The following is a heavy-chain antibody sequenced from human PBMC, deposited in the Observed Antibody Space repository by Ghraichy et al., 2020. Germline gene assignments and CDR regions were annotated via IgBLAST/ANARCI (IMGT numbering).Heavy chain of an antibody. J-gene: IGHJ4*02. D-gene: IGHD5-18*01. Sequence: ASVKVSCKASGYTFTSYGISWVRQAPGQGLEWMGWISAYNGDTNYAQKLQGRVTMTTDTSTSTAYMELRSLRSDDTAVYYCARGGVGVGYSPGPFDYWGQGTLVTVSS. V-gene: IGHV1-18*01. CDR3: ARGGVGVGYSPGPFDY. CDR2: ISAYNGDT. CDR1: GYTFTSYG.